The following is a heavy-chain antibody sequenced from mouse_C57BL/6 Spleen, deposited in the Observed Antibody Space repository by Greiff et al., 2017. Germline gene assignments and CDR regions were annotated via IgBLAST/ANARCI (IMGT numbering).Heavy chain of an antibody. CDR1: GFTFSDYG. Sequence: EVQLVEPGGGFVKPGASLKLSCAASGFTFSDYGMHWVRQAPEKGLEWVAYISSGSSTIYYADTVKGRFTISRDNAKNTLFLQLTSLRSEDKAMYYCARGWDLAYWGQGTTLTVSA. CDR3: ARGWDLAY. J-gene: IGHJ2*01. D-gene: IGHD4-1*01. CDR2: ISSGSSTI. V-gene: IGHV5-17*01.